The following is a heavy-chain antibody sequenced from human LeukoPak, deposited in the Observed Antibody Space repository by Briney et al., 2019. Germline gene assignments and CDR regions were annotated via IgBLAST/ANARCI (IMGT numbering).Heavy chain of an antibody. CDR3: ARDMRYFDWSFTY. CDR2: ISSSSSYI. V-gene: IGHV3-21*01. D-gene: IGHD3-9*01. CDR1: GFAFDEHG. Sequence: GGSLRLSCTASGFAFDEHGMNWVRQAPGKGLEWVSSISSSSSYIYYADSVKGRFTISRDNAKNSLYLQMNSLRAEDTAVYYCARDMRYFDWSFTYWGQGTLVTVSS. J-gene: IGHJ4*02.